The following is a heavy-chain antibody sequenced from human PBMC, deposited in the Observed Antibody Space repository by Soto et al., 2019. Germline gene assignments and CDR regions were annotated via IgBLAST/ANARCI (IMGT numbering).Heavy chain of an antibody. Sequence: PSETLSLTCTVSGGSISSHYWGWIRLPAGKGLEWIGRVYTTGGTDYNPSLKRRVTISIDTSKNKFSLRLSSVTAADTALYFCVRDATWGTYQKFDYWGQGALVTVS. J-gene: IGHJ4*02. D-gene: IGHD3-16*01. CDR3: VRDATWGTYQKFDY. CDR1: GGSISSHY. CDR2: VYTTGGT. V-gene: IGHV4-4*07.